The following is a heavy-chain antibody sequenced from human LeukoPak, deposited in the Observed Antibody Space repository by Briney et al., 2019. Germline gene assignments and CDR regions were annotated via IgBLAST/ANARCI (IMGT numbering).Heavy chain of an antibody. J-gene: IGHJ4*02. CDR3: SNICSSTKLHEFDD. D-gene: IGHD2-2*01. CDR2: INPKSAGT. V-gene: IGHV1-2*02. CDR1: WCTFTYYY. Sequence: ASVKVSCKTSWCTFTYYYMHWGRQAPGQGLEWMGWINPKSAGTNYAQKFQGRVTMTRDMSISTAYIELSRLRSDHTAVDYCSNICSSTKLHEFDDWGQGTLVTVSS.